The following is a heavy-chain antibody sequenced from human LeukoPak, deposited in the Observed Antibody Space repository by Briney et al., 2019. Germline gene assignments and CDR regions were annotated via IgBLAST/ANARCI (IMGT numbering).Heavy chain of an antibody. CDR1: GFPFSSYW. Sequence: PGGSLRLSCVASGFPFSSYWMTWVRQAPGKGLEWVANIKQDGSKKSYVDSVKGRFTISRDNAKNSLYPQMNSLRAEDTAIYYCTRVGYIDEGIDYWGQGTLVTVFS. D-gene: IGHD5-24*01. V-gene: IGHV3-7*04. CDR3: TRVGYIDEGIDY. CDR2: IKQDGSKK. J-gene: IGHJ4*02.